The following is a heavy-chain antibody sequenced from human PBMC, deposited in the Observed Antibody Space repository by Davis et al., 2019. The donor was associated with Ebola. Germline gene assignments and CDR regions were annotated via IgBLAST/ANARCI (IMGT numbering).Heavy chain of an antibody. CDR3: ARESHSYDFWSGSSGIYFLDY. Sequence: SETLSLTCTVSGGSVRRGGYYWSWVRQPPGKGLEWIGYVYFSGTTKYNPSLKSRVSISVDTSKNQLSLKMTSVTAADTAVYYCARESHSYDFWSGSSGIYFLDYWGQGTLVTVSS. CDR1: GGSVRRGGYY. V-gene: IGHV4-61*08. J-gene: IGHJ4*02. CDR2: VYFSGTT. D-gene: IGHD3-3*01.